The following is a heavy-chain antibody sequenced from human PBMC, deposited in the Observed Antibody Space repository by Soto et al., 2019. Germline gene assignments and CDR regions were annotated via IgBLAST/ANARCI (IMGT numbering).Heavy chain of an antibody. Sequence: PSQTLSLTCAISGDSVSSNSAAWNWIRQSPSRGLEWLGRTYYRSKWYNDYAVSVKSRITINPDTSKNQFSLQLNSVTAADTAVYYCARVVDCRYGICSFWFDSWGQGTLVTVSS. CDR2: TYYRSKWYN. J-gene: IGHJ5*01. CDR3: ARVVDCRYGICSFWFDS. V-gene: IGHV6-1*01. D-gene: IGHD3-10*02. CDR1: GDSVSSNSAA.